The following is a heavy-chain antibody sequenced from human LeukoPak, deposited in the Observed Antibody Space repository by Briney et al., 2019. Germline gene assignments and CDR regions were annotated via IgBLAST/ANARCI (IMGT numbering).Heavy chain of an antibody. CDR3: ARFRTLHVYYYGMDV. D-gene: IGHD1-1*01. CDR2: ISSSGSTI. CDR1: GFTFSDYY. J-gene: IGHJ6*02. Sequence: GGSLRLSCAASGFTFSDYYMSWIRQAPGKGLEWVSYISSSGSTIYYADSVKGRFTISRDNAKNSLYLQMNSLRAEDTAVYYCARFRTLHVYYYGMDVWGQGTTVTVSS. V-gene: IGHV3-11*01.